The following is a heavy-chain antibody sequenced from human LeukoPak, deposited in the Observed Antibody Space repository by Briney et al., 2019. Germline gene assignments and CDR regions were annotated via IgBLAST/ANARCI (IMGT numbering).Heavy chain of an antibody. Sequence: GGSLRLSCAASGFTFSSYGMSWVRQAPGKGLGWVSGISGGGTNTYYADSVKGRFTISRDKFNNTLYLQMSSLRAEDTALYYCAKSSGGSGWYTREYFQHWGQGTQVTVSS. CDR3: AKSSGGSGWYTREYFQH. D-gene: IGHD6-19*01. CDR2: ISGGGTNT. V-gene: IGHV3-23*01. J-gene: IGHJ1*01. CDR1: GFTFSSYG.